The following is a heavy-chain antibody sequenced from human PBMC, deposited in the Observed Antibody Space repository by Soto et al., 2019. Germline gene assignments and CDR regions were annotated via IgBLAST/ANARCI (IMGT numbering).Heavy chain of an antibody. Sequence: QVHLMESGGGLVKPGGSLRLSCAASGFTFSDSYMTWIRQAPGKGLEWISYISSSSIYTNYADSVKGRFTISRDNARNSLFLQKNRLRAEDTAVYFCARGGDYTYGYNDLWGQGTLVTVSS. CDR2: ISSSSIYT. CDR1: GFTFSDSY. CDR3: ARGGDYTYGYNDL. D-gene: IGHD5-18*01. V-gene: IGHV3-11*06. J-gene: IGHJ5*02.